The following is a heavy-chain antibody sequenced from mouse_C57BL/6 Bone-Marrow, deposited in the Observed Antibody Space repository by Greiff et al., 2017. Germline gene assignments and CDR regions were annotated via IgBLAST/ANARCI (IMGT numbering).Heavy chain of an antibody. CDR1: GFTFSDYG. V-gene: IGHV5-17*01. Sequence: EVMLVESGGGLVKPGGSLKLSCAASGFTFSDYGMHWVRQAPEKGLEWVAYISSGSSTIYYADTVKGRFTISRDNAKNPLFLQMTSLRSEVTAMYYCARHDPWFAYWGQGTLVTVSA. CDR3: ARHDPWFAY. J-gene: IGHJ3*01. CDR2: ISSGSSTI. D-gene: IGHD2-3*01.